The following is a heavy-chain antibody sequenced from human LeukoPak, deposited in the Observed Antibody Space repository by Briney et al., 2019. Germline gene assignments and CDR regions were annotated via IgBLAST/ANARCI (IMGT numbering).Heavy chain of an antibody. CDR3: ARYDILPGTHGAFDI. CDR2: MYHNGST. V-gene: IGHV4-30-2*01. J-gene: IGHJ3*02. CDR1: GGSISSGDFS. D-gene: IGHD3-9*01. Sequence: SETLSLTCAVSGGSISSGDFSWSWIRQPPGKGLEWIGYMYHNGSTYCNPSLKSRVTISVDRSKNQFSLKLSSVTAADTAVYYCARYDILPGTHGAFDIWGRGTMVTVSS.